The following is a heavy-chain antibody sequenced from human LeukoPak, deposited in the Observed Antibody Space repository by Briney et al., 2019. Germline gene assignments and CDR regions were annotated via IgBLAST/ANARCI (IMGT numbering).Heavy chain of an antibody. CDR2: IKQDGSEK. J-gene: IGHJ4*02. D-gene: IGHD3/OR15-3a*01. Sequence: GGSLRLSCAASGFTFSSYWMSWVRQAPGKGLEWVANIKQDGSEKYYVDSVKGRFTISRDNPKNTLYLQMNSLRAEDTAVYFCAKRGVVIRVILVGFHKEAYYFESWGQGALVTVSS. V-gene: IGHV3-7*03. CDR3: AKRGVVIRVILVGFHKEAYYFES. CDR1: GFTFSSYW.